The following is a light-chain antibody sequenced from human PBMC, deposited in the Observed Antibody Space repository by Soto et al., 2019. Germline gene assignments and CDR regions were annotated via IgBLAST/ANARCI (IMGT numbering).Light chain of an antibody. Sequence: EIVLTQAPGTRSLSPGERATLSCRASQSVTSTHLAWYQQKPGQAPRLLIYAASSRATGIPDRFSGSGSGTGFTLTISRLEPGDFAVYYCQQYGSSPWTFGQGTKVEIK. V-gene: IGKV3-20*01. CDR3: QQYGSSPWT. CDR2: AAS. J-gene: IGKJ1*01. CDR1: QSVTSTH.